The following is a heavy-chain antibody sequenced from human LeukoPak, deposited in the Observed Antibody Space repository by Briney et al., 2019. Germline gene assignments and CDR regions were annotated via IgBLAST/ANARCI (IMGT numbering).Heavy chain of an antibody. J-gene: IGHJ4*02. CDR2: ISSSGTAT. Sequence: GGSLRPSCAASGFTFSSYEMNWVRQAPGKGLEWVSYISSSGTATYYADSVKGRFTISRDNAKNSLHLQMNSLRVEDTAVYYCARGHCSGGSCYTYWGQGTLVTVSS. CDR1: GFTFSSYE. CDR3: ARGHCSGGSCYTY. D-gene: IGHD2-15*01. V-gene: IGHV3-48*03.